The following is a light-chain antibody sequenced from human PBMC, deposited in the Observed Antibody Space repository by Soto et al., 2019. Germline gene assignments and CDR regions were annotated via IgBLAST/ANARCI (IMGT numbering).Light chain of an antibody. J-gene: IGKJ4*01. CDR2: GSS. V-gene: IGKV3-15*01. CDR3: QQYNNWPPLT. Sequence: EIVMTQSPGTLSVSPGERATLSCRASQSVSSSLAWYQQKPGQAPRLLIYGSSTRATGVPARFSGSGSGTEFTLTISSLQPEDFAVYYCQQYNNWPPLTFGGGTKVEIK. CDR1: QSVSSS.